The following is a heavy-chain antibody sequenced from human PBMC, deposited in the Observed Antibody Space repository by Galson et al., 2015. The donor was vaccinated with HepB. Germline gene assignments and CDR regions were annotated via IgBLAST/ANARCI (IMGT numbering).Heavy chain of an antibody. J-gene: IGHJ4*02. Sequence: SLRLSCAASGFTFNSSAMHWVRQAPGKGLQWVAVITYVGTNKFYARPVKGRFTISRDNSGNTLFLHMNSLRPEDTALYYCVKGGGYSAIRGRGGFDSWGQGALVTVSS. V-gene: IGHV3-30*04. CDR2: ITYVGTNK. D-gene: IGHD5-12*01. CDR3: VKGGGYSAIRGRGGFDS. CDR1: GFTFNSSA.